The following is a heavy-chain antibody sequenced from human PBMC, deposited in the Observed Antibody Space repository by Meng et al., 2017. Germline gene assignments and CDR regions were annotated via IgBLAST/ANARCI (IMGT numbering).Heavy chain of an antibody. Sequence: LKDSVPTLLKPTQTSTLTCTFYGFSLSTVGVGVGWIRQPPGKALDWLALIYWDDDTRYSPSLKSRLSITKDTSKNQVFLTMTNMDPVDTATYYCAHRSSAWAFDSWGQGTLVTVFS. CDR3: AHRSSAWAFDS. CDR2: IYWDDDT. J-gene: IGHJ4*02. CDR1: GFSLSTVGVG. D-gene: IGHD7-27*01. V-gene: IGHV2-5*02.